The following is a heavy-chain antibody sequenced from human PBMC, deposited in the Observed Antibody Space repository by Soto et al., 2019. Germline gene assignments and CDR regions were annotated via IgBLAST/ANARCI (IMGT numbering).Heavy chain of an antibody. CDR2: LYYRSKSYN. J-gene: IGHJ5*02. CDR1: RDSVSSNTVA. CDR3: SRETWAAAGGANWFEP. V-gene: IGHV6-1*01. D-gene: IGHD6-13*01. Sequence: QTLSLTCAFSRDSVSSNTVAWNWIRQSPSRGLAWLVRLYYRSKSYNYSAVSAKSRITINPDTSKNQFSLQLNSVTPEDTAXYYCSRETWAAAGGANWFEPSAQAALVTVAS.